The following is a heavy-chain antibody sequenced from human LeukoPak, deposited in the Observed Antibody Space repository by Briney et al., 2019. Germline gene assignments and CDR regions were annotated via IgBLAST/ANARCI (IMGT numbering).Heavy chain of an antibody. CDR1: GFTFSSYS. CDR2: ISSSSTI. Sequence: GGSLRLSCAASGFTFSSYSMNWVRQAPGKGLEWVSYISSSSTIYYADSVKGRFTISRDNAKNSLYLQMNSLRDEDTAVYYCARVWGSGNYFLGRLDCWGQGTLVTVSS. J-gene: IGHJ4*02. CDR3: ARVWGSGNYFLGRLDC. D-gene: IGHD3-10*01. V-gene: IGHV3-48*02.